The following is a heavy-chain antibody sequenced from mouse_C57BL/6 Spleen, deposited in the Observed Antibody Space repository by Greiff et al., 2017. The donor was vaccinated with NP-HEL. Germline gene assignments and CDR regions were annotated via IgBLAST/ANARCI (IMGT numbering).Heavy chain of an antibody. D-gene: IGHD1-1*02. J-gene: IGHJ2*01. V-gene: IGHV1-76*01. CDR1: GYTFTDYY. CDR3: ARSGLWSFDY. CDR2: IYPGSGNT. Sequence: QVQLQQSGAELVRPGASVKLSCKASGYTFTDYYINWVKQRPGQGLEWIARIYPGSGNTYYNEKFKGKATLTAEKSSSTAYMQLSSLTSEDSAVYFCARSGLWSFDYWGQGTTLTVSS.